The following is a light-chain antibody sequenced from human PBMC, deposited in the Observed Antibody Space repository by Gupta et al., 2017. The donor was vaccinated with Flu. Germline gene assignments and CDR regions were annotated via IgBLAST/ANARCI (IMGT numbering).Light chain of an antibody. CDR1: QSVSSSY. CDR2: GAS. V-gene: IGKV3-20*01. CDR3: QQEGSSPWM. Sequence: GTLALSPGERDTLSCRASQSVSSSYLAWYQQKPGQAPRLLSYGASSRATGIPDRFSGSGSGTDFTLTIIRLEPEDFAVYYCQQEGSSPWMFGQGTKVEIK. J-gene: IGKJ1*01.